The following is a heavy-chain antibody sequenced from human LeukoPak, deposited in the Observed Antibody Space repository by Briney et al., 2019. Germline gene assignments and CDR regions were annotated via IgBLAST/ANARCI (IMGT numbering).Heavy chain of an antibody. V-gene: IGHV1-2*02. CDR3: ARIPDYSNYSPFDT. Sequence: EASVKVSCKSSGYTFTGYYMHWVRQAPGQGLEWMGWINPNSGGTNYAQKFQGRVTRTRDTSISTAYVELSSLRSDDTAVYYCARIPDYSNYSPFDTWGQGTLCTVSS. CDR2: INPNSGGT. J-gene: IGHJ4*02. CDR1: GYTFTGYY. D-gene: IGHD4-11*01.